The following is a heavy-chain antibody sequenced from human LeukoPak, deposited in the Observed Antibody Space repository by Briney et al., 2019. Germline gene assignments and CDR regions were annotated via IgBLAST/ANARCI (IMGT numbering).Heavy chain of an antibody. CDR1: GFTFSSYW. CDR3: ARDQGIAVTEDAFDI. V-gene: IGHV3-74*01. J-gene: IGHJ3*02. Sequence: GGSLRLSCAASGFTFSSYWMHWVRQAPGKGLVWVSRINSDGSSTSYADSVKGRFTVSRDNAKNTLYLQMNSLRAEDTAVYYCARDQGIAVTEDAFDIWGQGTMVTVSS. CDR2: INSDGSST. D-gene: IGHD6-19*01.